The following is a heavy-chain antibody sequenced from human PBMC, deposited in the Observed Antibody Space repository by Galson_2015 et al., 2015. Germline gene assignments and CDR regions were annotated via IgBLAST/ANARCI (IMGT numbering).Heavy chain of an antibody. D-gene: IGHD2-15*01. V-gene: IGHV1-18*01. CDR3: ARFIVVVVAATPELDY. Sequence: QSGAEVKKPGASVQVSCTASGYTFTSYGISWVRQAPGQGLEWMGWISAYNGNTNYAQKLQGRVTMTTDTSTSTAYMELRSLRSDDTAVYYCARFIVVVVAATPELDYWGQGTLVTVSS. J-gene: IGHJ4*02. CDR2: ISAYNGNT. CDR1: GYTFTSYG.